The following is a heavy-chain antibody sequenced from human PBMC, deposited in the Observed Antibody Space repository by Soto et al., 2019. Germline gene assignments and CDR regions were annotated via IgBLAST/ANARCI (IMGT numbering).Heavy chain of an antibody. CDR1: GYTFSIFA. D-gene: IGHD3-22*01. CDR2: INAGNGDT. CDR3: ARGAYAKGYYIYTYNYIDV. Sequence: QVQLVQSGAEVEKPGASVKVSCKSSGYTFSIFALHWVRKAPGQRPEWMGWINAGNGDTKSSTKFQGRVTISSDPFESTAYMEVSSLSSDDTAVYFWARGAYAKGYYIYTYNYIDVWGQGTTVTVSS. V-gene: IGHV1-3*01. J-gene: IGHJ6*03.